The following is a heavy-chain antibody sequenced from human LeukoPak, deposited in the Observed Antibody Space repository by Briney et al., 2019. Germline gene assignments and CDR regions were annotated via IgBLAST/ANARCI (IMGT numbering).Heavy chain of an antibody. D-gene: IGHD2-21*02. CDR1: GFTFSSYS. Sequence: GGSLRLSCAASGFTFSSYSMTWVRQAPGKGLEWVSSISSSSSYIYYADSVKGRFTISRDNAKNSLYLQMNSLRAEDTAVYYCASYCGGDCSTDYWGQGTLVTVSS. CDR2: ISSSSSYI. J-gene: IGHJ4*02. CDR3: ASYCGGDCSTDY. V-gene: IGHV3-21*01.